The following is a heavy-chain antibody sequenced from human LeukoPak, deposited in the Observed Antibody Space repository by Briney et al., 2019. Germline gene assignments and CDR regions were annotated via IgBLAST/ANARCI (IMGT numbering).Heavy chain of an antibody. CDR3: VREGSYVFDY. CDR2: ITSDGSST. Sequence: GGSLRLSCAASGFTFSSYSMNWVRQAPGKGLVWVSRITSDGSSTSYADSVKGRFTISRDNAKNTLYLQMNSLRAEDTAVYYCVREGSYVFDYWGQGTLVTVSS. CDR1: GFTFSSYS. D-gene: IGHD3-16*01. V-gene: IGHV3-74*01. J-gene: IGHJ4*02.